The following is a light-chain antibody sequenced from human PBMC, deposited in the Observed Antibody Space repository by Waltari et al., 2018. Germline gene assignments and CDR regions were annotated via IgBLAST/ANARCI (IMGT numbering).Light chain of an antibody. J-gene: IGLJ2*01. CDR1: SSNTGSHT. Sequence: QSVLTQPPSASGTPGQRVTTPCSGLSSNTGSHTVNWYQPLPGTAPKLLIYSNKPRPSGVPDRFSGSKSGTSASLAISGLQSEDEADYYCAAWDDSLNAVVFGGGTKLTVL. CDR3: AAWDDSLNAVV. V-gene: IGLV1-44*01. CDR2: SNK.